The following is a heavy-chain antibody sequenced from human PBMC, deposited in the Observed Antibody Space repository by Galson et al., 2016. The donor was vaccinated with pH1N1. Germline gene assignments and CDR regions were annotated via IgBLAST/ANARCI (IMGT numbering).Heavy chain of an antibody. CDR1: GYTFSSFY. J-gene: IGHJ4*02. Sequence: QSGAEVKEPGASVKVSCKASGYTFSSFYMHWVRQAPGQGHEWMGIIDPSGVTTIYAQKFQGRVTLTRDTSTRTVYMELTSLRSEDMAVYYCARDAGSYYGYFDYWGQGTLVTVSS. CDR2: IDPSGVTT. CDR3: ARDAGSYYGYFDY. V-gene: IGHV1-46*01. D-gene: IGHD3-10*01.